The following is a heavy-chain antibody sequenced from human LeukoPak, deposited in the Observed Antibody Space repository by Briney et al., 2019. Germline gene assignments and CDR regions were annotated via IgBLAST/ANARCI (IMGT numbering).Heavy chain of an antibody. Sequence: PSETLSLTCTVSGGSISSSNYYWGWIRQPPGKGLEWIGSIYYSGSTDYNPSLKSRVTISVDTSKNLFSLKLSSATAADTAVYYCARIVVVPAATNHWFDPWGQGTLVTVSS. J-gene: IGHJ5*02. D-gene: IGHD2-2*01. CDR3: ARIVVVPAATNHWFDP. CDR2: IYYSGST. V-gene: IGHV4-39*01. CDR1: GGSISSSNYY.